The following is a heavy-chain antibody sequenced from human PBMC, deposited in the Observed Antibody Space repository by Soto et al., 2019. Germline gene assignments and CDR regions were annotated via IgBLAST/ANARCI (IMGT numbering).Heavy chain of an antibody. CDR3: VNGERRNGLITRFHT. J-gene: IGHJ5*02. V-gene: IGHV3-30*18. Sequence: QMQLVESGGDVVQPGRSLRLSCAASTFTFRNYGTHWVRQAPGKGLEWVADISNAGTQQWYADTVKGRFTVSRDNSKKTVYLQLNGLNTAETAGYYCVNGERRNGLITRFHTWGAGSLVSISS. CDR1: TFTFRNYG. D-gene: IGHD3-10*01. CDR2: ISNAGTQQ.